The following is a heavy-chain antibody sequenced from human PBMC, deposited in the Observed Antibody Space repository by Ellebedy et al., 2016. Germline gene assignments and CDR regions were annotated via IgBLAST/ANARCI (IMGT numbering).Heavy chain of an antibody. V-gene: IGHV3-74*03. Sequence: GESLKISCGGSGFAFRTYWMHWVRQAPGKGLVWVSRINSDGSSTTYADFVKGRFTISRDNAKDTAYLQMNSLRVEDTAVYYCAMSYEVLSSDAFDIWGQGTMVTVSS. CDR1: GFAFRTYW. CDR3: AMSYEVLSSDAFDI. J-gene: IGHJ3*02. D-gene: IGHD2-8*01. CDR2: INSDGSST.